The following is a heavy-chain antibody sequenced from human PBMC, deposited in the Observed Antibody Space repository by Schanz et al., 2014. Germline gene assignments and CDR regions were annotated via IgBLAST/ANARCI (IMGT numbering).Heavy chain of an antibody. V-gene: IGHV3-30*18. D-gene: IGHD6-13*01. J-gene: IGHJ4*02. CDR3: AKSQGSSFDS. CDR2: ISYDGSKK. Sequence: VQLLESGGGLVQPGGSLRLSCAASGFGFSSYGMHWVRQAPGKGLEWVGVISYDGSKKSYADSVKGRFTISRDNSKNTLYLQMSSLRAEDTAVYYCAKSQGSSFDSWGQGTLVTVSS. CDR1: GFGFSSYG.